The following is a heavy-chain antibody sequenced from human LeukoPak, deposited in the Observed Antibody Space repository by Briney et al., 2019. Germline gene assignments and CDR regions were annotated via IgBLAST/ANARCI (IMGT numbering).Heavy chain of an antibody. Sequence: SETLSLTCAVSGDSISTSHCWSWVRQPPGKALEWIGNIFYSGSTNYNPSLKSRVTISVDTSKNQFSLKLSSVTAADTAVYYCARGPSGILGRQLVLYYFDYWGQGTLVTVSS. CDR3: ARGPSGILGRQLVLYYFDY. CDR1: GDSISTSHC. CDR2: IFYSGST. J-gene: IGHJ4*02. D-gene: IGHD6-6*01. V-gene: IGHV4-4*02.